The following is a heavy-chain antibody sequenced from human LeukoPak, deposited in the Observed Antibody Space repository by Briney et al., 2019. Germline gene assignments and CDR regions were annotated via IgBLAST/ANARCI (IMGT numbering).Heavy chain of an antibody. J-gene: IGHJ4*02. CDR2: IYYSGST. D-gene: IGHD4-11*01. CDR1: GGSISSHY. CDR3: ARLYPTGYFDY. V-gene: IGHV4-59*08. Sequence: SETLSLTCTVSGGSISSHYWSWTRQPPGKGLEWIGYIYYSGSTNYNPSLKSRVTISVDTSKNQFSLRLSSVTAADTAVYYCARLYPTGYFDYWGQGTLVTVSS.